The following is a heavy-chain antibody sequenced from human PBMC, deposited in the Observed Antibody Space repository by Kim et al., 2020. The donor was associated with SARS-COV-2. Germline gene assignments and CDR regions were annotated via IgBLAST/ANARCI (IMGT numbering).Heavy chain of an antibody. J-gene: IGHJ4*02. CDR1: GFTFSSYG. CDR3: AKGGRWSWFDY. D-gene: IGHD2-15*01. V-gene: IGHV3-30*18. Sequence: GGSLRLSCAASGFTFSSYGMHWVRQAPGKGLEWVAVISYDGSNKYYADSVKGRFTISRDNSKNTLYLQMNSLRAEDTAVYYCAKGGRWSWFDYWGQGTLVTVSS. CDR2: ISYDGSNK.